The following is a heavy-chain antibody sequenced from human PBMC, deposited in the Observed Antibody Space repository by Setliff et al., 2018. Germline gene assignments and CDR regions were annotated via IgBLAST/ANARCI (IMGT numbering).Heavy chain of an antibody. Sequence: SVKVSCKSSGDPFNAYGVSWVRQAPGQGLEWMGAIIPVLGMTDYAQKFQGRLTITADQSTTTVYMELSSLRFDDTALYYCARGPSPTVTPSRLIYFYHMDVWGTGTTVTSP. J-gene: IGHJ6*03. CDR3: ARGPSPTVTPSRLIYFYHMDV. D-gene: IGHD4-17*01. CDR1: GDPFNAYG. V-gene: IGHV1-69*10. CDR2: IIPVLGMT.